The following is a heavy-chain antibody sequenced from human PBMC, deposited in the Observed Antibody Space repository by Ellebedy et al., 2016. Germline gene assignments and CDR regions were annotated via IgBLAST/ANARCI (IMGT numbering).Heavy chain of an antibody. CDR3: ATLTIPGGSDF. CDR2: INYSGST. V-gene: IGHV4-39*02. D-gene: IGHD3-3*01. J-gene: IGHJ4*02. Sequence: SETLSLTXTVSGGSISSSYHYWGWIRQPPGKGLEWIGSINYSGSTYYNPSLKSRVTMSVDTSRNHFSLELNSVTAADSAVYYCATLTIPGGSDFWGQGTLVTVSS. CDR1: GGSISSSYHY.